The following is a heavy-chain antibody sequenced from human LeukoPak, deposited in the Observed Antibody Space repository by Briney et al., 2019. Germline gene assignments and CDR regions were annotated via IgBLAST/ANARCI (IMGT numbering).Heavy chain of an antibody. Sequence: FXXXWMTWVRQAPGKXLEWVANIKQDGSEKYYVDSVKGRFTISRDNAKNSLYLQMNSLRAEDTAVYYCARDLRSLGRWGQGTLVTVSS. V-gene: IGHV3-7*03. CDR1: FXXXW. CDR2: IKQDGSEK. J-gene: IGHJ4*02. CDR3: ARDLRSLGR.